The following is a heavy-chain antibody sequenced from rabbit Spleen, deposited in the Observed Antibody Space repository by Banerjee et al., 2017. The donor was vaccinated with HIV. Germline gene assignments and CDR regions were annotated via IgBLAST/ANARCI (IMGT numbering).Heavy chain of an antibody. CDR1: GFPFSEKAV. CDR3: ARDTSSSFSSYGMDL. CDR2: INAITGKA. D-gene: IGHD1-1*01. Sequence: QSLEESGGGLVKPGASLTLTCKASGFPFSEKAVMCWVRQAPGKGLTWIACINAITGKAVYASWAKGRFTFSRTSSTTVTLQMTSLTAADTATYFCARDTSSSFSSYGMDLWGQGTLVTVS. V-gene: IGHV1S40*01. J-gene: IGHJ6*01.